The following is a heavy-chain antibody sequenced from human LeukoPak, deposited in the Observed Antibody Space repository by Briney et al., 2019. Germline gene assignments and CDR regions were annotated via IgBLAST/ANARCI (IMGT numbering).Heavy chain of an antibody. J-gene: IGHJ4*02. V-gene: IGHV3-23*01. CDR2: ISGSGGST. D-gene: IGHD6-19*01. Sequence: GGSLRLSCAASGFTFSSYAMSWVRQAPGKGLEWVSAISGSGGSTYYAVSVKGRFTISRDNYKTTLYLEMNSVRAEDTAVYHCAKAQYSIGWFDYWGRGTLVTVSS. CDR1: GFTFSSYA. CDR3: AKAQYSIGWFDY.